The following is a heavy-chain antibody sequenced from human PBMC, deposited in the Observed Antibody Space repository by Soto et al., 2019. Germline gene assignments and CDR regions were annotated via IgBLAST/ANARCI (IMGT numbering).Heavy chain of an antibody. CDR1: GFTFSSYA. J-gene: IGHJ4*02. CDR3: AKDRVDYGDYRGLDY. CDR2: ISGSGTNR. Sequence: EVQLLESGGGLVQPGGSLRLSCAASGFTFSSYAMTWVRQAPGKGLEWVSAISGSGTNRYYADSVKGRFTISRDNSKNTLYLQMNSRRAEDTAVCYCAKDRVDYGDYRGLDYWGRGTLVTVSS. D-gene: IGHD4-17*01. V-gene: IGHV3-23*01.